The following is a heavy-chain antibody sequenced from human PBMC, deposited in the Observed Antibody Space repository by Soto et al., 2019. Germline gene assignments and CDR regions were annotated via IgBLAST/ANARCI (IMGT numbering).Heavy chain of an antibody. CDR2: ISYDGSNK. V-gene: IGHV3-30*18. CDR1: GFTFSSYG. J-gene: IGHJ4*02. D-gene: IGHD3-10*01. CDR3: AKADYGAGSFTFDY. Sequence: QVQLVESGGGVVQPGRSLRLSCADSGFTFSSYGMHWVRQAPGKGLEWVAVISYDGSNKYYANSVKGRFTIYRDNSKITLYLQMNSLRDEDTAVYYCAKADYGAGSFTFDYWGQGTLVTVSS.